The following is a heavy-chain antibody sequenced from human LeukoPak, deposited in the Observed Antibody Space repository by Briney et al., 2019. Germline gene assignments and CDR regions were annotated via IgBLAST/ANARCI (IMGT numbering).Heavy chain of an antibody. CDR3: ASELHVERDDY. CDR1: GFVFTSYG. D-gene: IGHD1-1*01. V-gene: IGHV1-18*01. CDR2: ISANDGKT. J-gene: IGHJ4*02. Sequence: GASVKVSCTASGFVFTSYGFTWVRQAPGQGLEWMGWISANDGKTHYSEKHQGRVTMSTDTVTSTAYMELRSLRSDDTAVYYCASELHVERDDYWGQGTLVTVSS.